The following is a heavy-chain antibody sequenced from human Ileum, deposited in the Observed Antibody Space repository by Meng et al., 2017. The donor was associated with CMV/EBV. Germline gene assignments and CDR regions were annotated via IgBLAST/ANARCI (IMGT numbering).Heavy chain of an antibody. V-gene: IGHV3-23*01. CDR3: ARDMGYTVTAPFDY. Sequence: GESLKISCAASGFALTDYTVSWVRQPPGKRPEWVAGISGSGPATYYADSVKGRFTISRDNSNNTLFLQMNGLRGDDTAVYYCARDMGYTVTAPFDYWGQGSVVTVSS. J-gene: IGHJ4*02. CDR1: GFALTDYT. D-gene: IGHD4-11*01. CDR2: ISGSGPAT.